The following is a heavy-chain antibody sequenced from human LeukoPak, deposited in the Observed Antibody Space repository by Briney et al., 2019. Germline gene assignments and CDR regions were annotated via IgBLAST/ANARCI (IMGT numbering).Heavy chain of an antibody. D-gene: IGHD1-26*01. CDR3: ASSKDWERLDY. CDR2: IYYSGST. V-gene: IGHV4-59*01. CDR1: GGSISSYY. J-gene: IGHJ4*02. Sequence: SETLSLTCTVSGGSISSYYWSWIRQPPGKGLEWIGYIYYSGSTNYNPSLKSRVTISVDTSKNQFSLKLSSVTAADTAVYYSASSKDWERLDYWGQGTLVTVSS.